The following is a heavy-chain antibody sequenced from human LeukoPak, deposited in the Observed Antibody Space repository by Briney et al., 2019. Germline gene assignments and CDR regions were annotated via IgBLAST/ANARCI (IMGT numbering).Heavy chain of an antibody. CDR1: GFTFSSYG. D-gene: IGHD3-22*01. CDR3: AKDRYDSSGYYRDY. CDR2: IRYDGSNK. V-gene: IGHV3-30*02. J-gene: IGHJ4*02. Sequence: GGSLRLSCAASGFTFSSYGMHWVRQAPGKGLEWVAFIRYDGSNKYYADSVKGRFTISRDNSKNTLYLQMNSLRAEDTAVYYCAKDRYDSSGYYRDYWGQGTLVTVSS.